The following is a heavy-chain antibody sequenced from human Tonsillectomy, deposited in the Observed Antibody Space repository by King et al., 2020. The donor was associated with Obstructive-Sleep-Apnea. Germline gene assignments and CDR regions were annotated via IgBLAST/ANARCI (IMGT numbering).Heavy chain of an antibody. CDR2: IRYDGGNR. CDR1: GFTFSSYG. J-gene: IGHJ3*02. V-gene: IGHV3-30*02. D-gene: IGHD6-13*01. Sequence: VQLVESGGGVVQPGGSLRLSCAASGFTFSSYGMHWVRQAPGKGLEWVAFIRYDGGNRNYADSVKGRFTISRDNSKNTVYLQMNGLRAEDTALYYCAKEGRDRLVSNDAFDIWGQGTMVTVSS. CDR3: AKEGRDRLVSNDAFDI.